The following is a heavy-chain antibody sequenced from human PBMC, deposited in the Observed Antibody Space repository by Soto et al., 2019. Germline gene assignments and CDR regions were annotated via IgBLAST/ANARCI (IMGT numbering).Heavy chain of an antibody. D-gene: IGHD6-13*01. CDR2: ISSSGNTI. Sequence: EVQLVESGGGLVQPGGSLRLSCAASGLTLTTYSMKWVRQAPGKGLEWVSYISSSGNTIYYADSVKGRFTISRDNAKNSLYLQMNSLRDEDTAVYYCARDRWSSFDYWGQGTLVTVSS. CDR3: ARDRWSSFDY. CDR1: GLTLTTYS. J-gene: IGHJ4*02. V-gene: IGHV3-48*02.